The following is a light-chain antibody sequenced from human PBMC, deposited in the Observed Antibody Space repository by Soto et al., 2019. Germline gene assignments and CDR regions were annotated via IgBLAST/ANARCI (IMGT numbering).Light chain of an antibody. CDR1: QSVSSK. CDR2: GAS. V-gene: IGKV3-15*01. Sequence: EIVMTQSPATLSVSPGERATLSCRASQSVSSKLAWYQQKPGQAPRLLIYGASTRATGIPASFSGSGSGTEFTLTISSLQSEDFAVYYCQQYDSWPYTFGQGTKLEIK. J-gene: IGKJ2*01. CDR3: QQYDSWPYT.